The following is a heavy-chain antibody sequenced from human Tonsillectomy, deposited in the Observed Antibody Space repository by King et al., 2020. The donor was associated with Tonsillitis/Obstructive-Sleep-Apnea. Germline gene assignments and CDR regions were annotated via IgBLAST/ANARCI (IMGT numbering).Heavy chain of an antibody. CDR2: ISWGGGGT. J-gene: IGHJ4*02. CDR3: AKDSGDAGLFDY. Sequence: EVQLVESGGVVVQPGGSLRLSCAAPGFTFDDYTMHWGRQGPGKGLEWVSLISWGGGGTYYADSVKGRFSISRDNSKNSLYLQMNSLRTEDTALYYCAKDSGDAGLFDYWGQGTLVTVSS. V-gene: IGHV3-43*01. D-gene: IGHD4-17*01. CDR1: GFTFDDYT.